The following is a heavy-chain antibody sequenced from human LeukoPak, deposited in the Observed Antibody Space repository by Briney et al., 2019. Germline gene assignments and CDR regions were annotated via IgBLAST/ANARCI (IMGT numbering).Heavy chain of an antibody. CDR2: ISSSSTI. D-gene: IGHD2-15*01. Sequence: GGSLRLSCAASGFTFSSYSMNWVRQAPGKGLEWVSYISSSSTIYYADSVKGRFTISRDNAKNSLYLQMNSLRAEDTAVYYCASLDGNAWWHYWGQGTLVTVSS. J-gene: IGHJ4*02. CDR3: ASLDGNAWWHY. CDR1: GFTFSSYS. V-gene: IGHV3-48*01.